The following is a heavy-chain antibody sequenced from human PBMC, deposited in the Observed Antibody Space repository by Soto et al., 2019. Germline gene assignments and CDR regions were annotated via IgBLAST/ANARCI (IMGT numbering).Heavy chain of an antibody. Sequence: DSGPTLVNPTQTLTRTFTFSGFSRITILSRVSWIRQPPGKALEWLARIDWDDDKFYSTSLKTRLTISKDTSKNQVVLTMTNMDPVDTATYYCARSTARHDAFDIWGQGTMVTVSS. CDR1: GFSRITILSR. CDR2: IDWDDDK. J-gene: IGHJ3*02. CDR3: ARSTARHDAFDI. V-gene: IGHV2-70*04. D-gene: IGHD6-6*01.